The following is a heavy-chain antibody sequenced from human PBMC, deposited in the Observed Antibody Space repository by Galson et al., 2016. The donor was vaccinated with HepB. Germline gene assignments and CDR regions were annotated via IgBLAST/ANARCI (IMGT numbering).Heavy chain of an antibody. Sequence: QSGAEVKKPGESLKISCQGSGYSFSNFWIGWVRQLPGKGLEWMAIIYPDDSDPRYSPSFQGHVTISADKSINTAYLQWTSLKASDTGVYYCARLRGRYSGSTPSAYWGQGTLVTVSS. CDR1: GYSFSNFW. CDR3: ARLRGRYSGSTPSAY. J-gene: IGHJ4*02. CDR2: IYPDDSDP. D-gene: IGHD5-12*01. V-gene: IGHV5-51*01.